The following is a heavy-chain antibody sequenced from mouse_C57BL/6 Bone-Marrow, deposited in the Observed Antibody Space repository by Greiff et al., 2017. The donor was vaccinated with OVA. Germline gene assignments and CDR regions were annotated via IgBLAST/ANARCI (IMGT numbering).Heavy chain of an antibody. V-gene: IGHV5-6*01. Sequence: EVMLVESGGDLVKPGGSLKLSCAASGFTFSSYGMSWVRQTPDKRLEWVATISSGGSYTYYPDSVKGRFIISRDNAKNTLYLQMSSLKSEDTAMYYCARHYYGSSYYWGQGTTLTVSS. CDR1: GFTFSSYG. CDR2: ISSGGSYT. J-gene: IGHJ2*01. CDR3: ARHYYGSSYY. D-gene: IGHD1-1*01.